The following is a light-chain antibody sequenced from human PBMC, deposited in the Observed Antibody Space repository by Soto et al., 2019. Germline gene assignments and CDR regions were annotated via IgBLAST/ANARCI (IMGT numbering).Light chain of an antibody. V-gene: IGKV1-6*01. CDR1: QGIRND. J-gene: IGKJ1*01. CDR3: LQDYSYPLT. Sequence: AIQMTQSPSSLSASVGDRVTITCRASQGIRNDLGWYQQEPGKAPKVLTYGTSSLHSGVPSRFSGSGSGTDFTLTISSLQPEDFATYYCLQDYSYPLTFGQGTKVDIK. CDR2: GTS.